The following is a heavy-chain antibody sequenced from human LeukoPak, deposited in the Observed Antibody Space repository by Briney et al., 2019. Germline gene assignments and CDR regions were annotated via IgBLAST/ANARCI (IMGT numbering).Heavy chain of an antibody. V-gene: IGHV3-30-3*01. CDR3: ARDSLEVTTSGWFDY. Sequence: PGGSLRLSCAASGFSFSSYAMHWVRQAPGKGREGVAVISYDGSNKYYADSVRGRFNISRDNSKNTLYLQMNSLRAEDTAVYYCARDSLEVTTSGWFDYWGQGTLVTVSS. CDR1: GFSFSSYA. J-gene: IGHJ4*02. CDR2: ISYDGSNK. D-gene: IGHD4-17*01.